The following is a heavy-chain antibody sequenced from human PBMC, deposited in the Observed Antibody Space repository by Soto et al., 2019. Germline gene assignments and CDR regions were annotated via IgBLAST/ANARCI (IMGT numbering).Heavy chain of an antibody. J-gene: IGHJ4*02. CDR2: INPNSGGT. CDR1: GYTFTGYY. D-gene: IGHD3-22*01. V-gene: IGHV1-2*02. CDR3: ARDWGDYYDSSGPDY. Sequence: SSVKVSCKASGYTFTGYYMHWVRQAPGQGLEWMGWINPNSGGTNYAQKFQGRVTMTRDTSISTAYMELSRLRSDDTAVYYCARDWGDYYDSSGPDYWGQGTLVTVSS.